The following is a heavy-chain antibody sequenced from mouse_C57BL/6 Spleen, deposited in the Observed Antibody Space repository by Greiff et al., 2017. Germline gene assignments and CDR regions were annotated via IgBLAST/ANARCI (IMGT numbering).Heavy chain of an antibody. CDR2: IHPNSGST. CDR1: GYTFTSYW. V-gene: IGHV1-64*01. D-gene: IGHD1-1*01. CDR3: AYYYGSSLFGY. J-gene: IGHJ3*01. Sequence: QVQLQQPGAELVKPGASVKLSCKASGYTFTSYWMHWVKQRPGQGLEWIGMIHPNSGSTNYNEKFKSKATLTVYKSSSAAYMLLSSLTSEDSAVYYCAYYYGSSLFGYWGQGTLVTVSA.